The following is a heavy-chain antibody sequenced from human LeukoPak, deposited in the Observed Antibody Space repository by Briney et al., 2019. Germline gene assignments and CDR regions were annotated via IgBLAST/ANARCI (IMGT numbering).Heavy chain of an antibody. Sequence: ASVKVSCKASGYTFTGYYMHWVRQAPGQGLEWMGWINPNSGGTNYAQKFQGGVTMTRDTSITTAYMELRSLRSDDTAVYYCARDLKYNILTGFRSSFGLDPWGQGTLVIVSS. CDR2: INPNSGGT. J-gene: IGHJ5*02. CDR3: ARDLKYNILTGFRSSFGLDP. CDR1: GYTFTGYY. V-gene: IGHV1-2*02. D-gene: IGHD3-9*01.